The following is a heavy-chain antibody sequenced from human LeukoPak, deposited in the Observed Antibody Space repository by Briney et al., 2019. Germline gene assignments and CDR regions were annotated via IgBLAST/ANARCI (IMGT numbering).Heavy chain of an antibody. Sequence: GASLKISCKGSGYTFTSYWIGWVRQMPGKGLEWMGIIYPGDSDTRYSPSFQGQVTISADKSINTAYLQWSTLKASDTAMYYCARGYYYDSSGYPDYWGQGTLVTVSS. J-gene: IGHJ4*02. V-gene: IGHV5-51*01. D-gene: IGHD3-22*01. CDR1: GYTFTSYW. CDR2: IYPGDSDT. CDR3: ARGYYYDSSGYPDY.